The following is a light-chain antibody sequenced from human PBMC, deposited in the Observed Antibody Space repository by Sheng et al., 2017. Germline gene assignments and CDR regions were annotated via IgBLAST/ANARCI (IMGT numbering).Light chain of an antibody. Sequence: QSALTQPASVSGSPGQSITISCTGTSSDPGTYNLVSWYQHHPGKAPQLIIYDVNRRPSGVSNRFSGSKSGNTASLTISGLQAEDEADYFCCSYAGASAPYVFGTGTQVTVL. CDR3: CSYAGASAPYV. V-gene: IGLV2-23*02. J-gene: IGLJ1*01. CDR2: DVN. CDR1: SSDPGTYNL.